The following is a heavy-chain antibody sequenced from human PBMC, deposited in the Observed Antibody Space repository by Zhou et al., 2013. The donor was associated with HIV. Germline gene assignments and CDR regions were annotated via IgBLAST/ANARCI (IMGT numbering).Heavy chain of an antibody. V-gene: IGHV1-69*12. J-gene: IGHJ5*02. CDR1: GGTFSNYA. Sequence: QVQLVQSGADVKKPGSSVKVSCKASGGTFSNYAFSWVRLAPGQGLEWLGDIVTIFNKANYAEKFQGRVTITADEPTSTAYMELSSLRSDDTAVYYCAIKGIGDRGWFDPWGQGTLVTVSS. D-gene: IGHD2-21*01. CDR2: IVTIFNKA. CDR3: AIKGIGDRGWFDP.